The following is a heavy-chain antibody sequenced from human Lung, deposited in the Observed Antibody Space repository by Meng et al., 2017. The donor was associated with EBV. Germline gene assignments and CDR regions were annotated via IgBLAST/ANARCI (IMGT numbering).Heavy chain of an antibody. J-gene: IGHJ4*02. CDR2: IYHSGST. V-gene: IGHV4-4*02. CDR1: GGSISSSNW. CDR3: ASNFWSGYMGY. D-gene: IGHD3-3*01. Sequence: QVQAEESGPVLGTPSGTLSLTCAVSGGSISSSNWWSWVRQPPGKGLEWIGEIYHSGSTNYNPSLKSRVTISVDKSKNQFSLKLSSVTAADTAVYYCASNFWSGYMGYWGQGTLVTVSS.